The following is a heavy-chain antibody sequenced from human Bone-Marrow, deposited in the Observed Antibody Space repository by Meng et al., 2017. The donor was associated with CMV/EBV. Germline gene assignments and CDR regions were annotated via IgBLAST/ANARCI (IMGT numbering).Heavy chain of an antibody. CDR2: INSSGGST. D-gene: IGHD3-3*01. CDR1: GYMFTSYH. V-gene: IGHV1-46*01. Sequence: ASVKVSCKTSGYMFTSYHMHWVRQAPGQGLEWMGIINSSGGSTNYAQKFQGRVTMTRDTSTSTVYMELSSLRSEDTAVYYCAGALWSGYYISRWGQGTLVTVSS. CDR3: AGALWSGYYISR. J-gene: IGHJ4*02.